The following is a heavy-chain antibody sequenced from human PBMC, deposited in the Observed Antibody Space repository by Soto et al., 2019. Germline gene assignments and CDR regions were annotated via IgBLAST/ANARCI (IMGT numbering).Heavy chain of an antibody. D-gene: IGHD5-12*01. CDR1: GYSFTGYS. CDR3: ARDIGYNYFFDY. Sequence: GASVKVSCKASGYSFTGYSIHWVRQAPGQGVEWMGWINPGSGGTKSAEKFQGRVTMTSDTSNSTAYMELTWLRSDDTAVYYCARDIGYNYFFDYWGQGTLVTVSS. V-gene: IGHV1-2*02. CDR2: INPGSGGT. J-gene: IGHJ4*02.